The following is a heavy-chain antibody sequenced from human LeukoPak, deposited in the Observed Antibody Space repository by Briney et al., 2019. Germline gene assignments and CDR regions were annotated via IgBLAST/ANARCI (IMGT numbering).Heavy chain of an antibody. V-gene: IGHV3-48*01. CDR3: ARDPYDFWSGYSSDNWFDP. D-gene: IGHD3-3*01. CDR2: ISSSSSTI. CDR1: GFTLSSYS. J-gene: IGHJ5*02. Sequence: SGGSLRLSCAASGFTLSSYSMNWVRQAPGKGLEWVSYISSSSSTIYYADSVKGRFTISRDNAKNSLYLQMNSLRAEDTAVYYCARDPYDFWSGYSSDNWFDPWGQGTLVTVSS.